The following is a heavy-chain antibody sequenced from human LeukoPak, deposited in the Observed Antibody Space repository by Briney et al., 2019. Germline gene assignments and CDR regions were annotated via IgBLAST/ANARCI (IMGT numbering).Heavy chain of an antibody. CDR2: IHTNTGNP. V-gene: IGHV7-4-1*02. D-gene: IGHD3-22*01. CDR1: GYTLSSYA. J-gene: IGHJ4*02. CDR3: TRQKTDYYDSSGYYTFDY. Sequence: ASVKVSCKTSGYTLSSYAMNWLRQAPGQGVEWMGWIHTNTGNPTHAQGFTGRFVFSLDTSVSTAYLQISSLKAEDTAVYYCTRQKTDYYDSSGYYTFDYWGQGTLVTVSS.